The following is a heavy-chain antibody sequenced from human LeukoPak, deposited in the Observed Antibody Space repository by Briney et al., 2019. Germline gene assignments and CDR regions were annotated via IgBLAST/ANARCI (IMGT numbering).Heavy chain of an antibody. J-gene: IGHJ4*02. CDR1: GFTVSSNH. D-gene: IGHD6-19*01. V-gene: IGHV3-66*01. CDR2: IYSGGTT. CDR3: ARGGIAVAGIRRFDY. Sequence: PGGSLRLSCAASGFTVSSNHMSWVRQAPGKGLVWVSVIYSGGTTYYADSVKGRFTISRGNSKNTLYLQMNSLRAEDTAVYYCARGGIAVAGIRRFDYWGQGTLVTVSS.